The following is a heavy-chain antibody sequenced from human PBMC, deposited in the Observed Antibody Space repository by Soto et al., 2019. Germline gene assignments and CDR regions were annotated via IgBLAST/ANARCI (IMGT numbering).Heavy chain of an antibody. Sequence: QVQLVESGGGVVQPGRSLKLSCAASGFTFSSYAMHWVRQAPGKGLEWVAVISYDGSNKYYADSVKGRFTISRDNSKNTLYLQMNSLRAEVTAVYYCTRADESPYYYYGMDVWGQGTTVTVS. V-gene: IGHV3-30-3*01. CDR1: GFTFSSYA. CDR2: ISYDGSNK. J-gene: IGHJ6*02. CDR3: TRADESPYYYYGMDV.